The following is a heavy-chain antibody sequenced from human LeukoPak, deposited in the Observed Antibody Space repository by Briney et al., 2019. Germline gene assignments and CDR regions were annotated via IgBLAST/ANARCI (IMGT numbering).Heavy chain of an antibody. CDR3: TRGAGWLIDY. CDR2: IYYSGST. V-gene: IGHV4-59*01. Sequence: SETLSLTCTVSGGSISSYYWSWIRQPPGKGLEWIGYIYYSGSTNYNPSLKSRVTISADSSKNHFSLKLNSVTTADTAVYYCTRGAGWLIDYWGQGILVTVSS. CDR1: GGSISSYY. D-gene: IGHD3-16*01. J-gene: IGHJ4*02.